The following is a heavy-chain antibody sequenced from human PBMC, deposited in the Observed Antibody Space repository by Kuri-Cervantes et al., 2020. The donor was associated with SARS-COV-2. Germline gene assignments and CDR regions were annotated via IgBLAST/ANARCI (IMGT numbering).Heavy chain of an antibody. J-gene: IGHJ4*02. CDR2: ISNRGVT. CDR1: GGSISSGGYS. D-gene: IGHD2-2*01. Sequence: LSCAVLGGSISSGGYSWSWIRQHSGKGLEWIGHISNRGVTYYNPSLQSRVTMSLDTSTNQFSLKMTSVSAADTAVYYCARFFLCSYRSCYGDYFDNWGPGTLVTVSS. CDR3: ARFFLCSYRSCYGDYFDN. V-gene: IGHV4-31*02.